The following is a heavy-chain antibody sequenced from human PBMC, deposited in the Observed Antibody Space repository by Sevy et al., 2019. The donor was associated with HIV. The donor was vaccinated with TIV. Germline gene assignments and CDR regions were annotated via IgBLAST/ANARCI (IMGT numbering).Heavy chain of an antibody. CDR1: GYTFSGYD. Sequence: ASVKVSCKASGYTFSGYDMHWVRQAPGQGLEWMGWINPNSGGTNYAQKFQGRVTLTRDTSISTAYMELSRLRSDDTAVYYCARVQITTPYYYYYGMDVWGQGTTVTVSS. V-gene: IGHV1-2*02. J-gene: IGHJ6*02. CDR2: INPNSGGT. CDR3: ARVQITTPYYYYYGMDV. D-gene: IGHD1-20*01.